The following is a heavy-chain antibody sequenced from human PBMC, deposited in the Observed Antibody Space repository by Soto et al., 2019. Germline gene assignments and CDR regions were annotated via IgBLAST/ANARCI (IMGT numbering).Heavy chain of an antibody. D-gene: IGHD3-22*01. V-gene: IGHV3-30-3*01. CDR2: ISYDGSNK. CDR1: GFTFSSYA. Sequence: ALRLSCAASGFTFSSYAMHWVRQAPGKGLEWVAVISYDGSNKYYADSVKGRFTISRDNSKNTLYLQMNSLRAEDTAVYYCARDLYDSSGYYSAWVPAFDYWGQGTLVTVSS. J-gene: IGHJ4*02. CDR3: ARDLYDSSGYYSAWVPAFDY.